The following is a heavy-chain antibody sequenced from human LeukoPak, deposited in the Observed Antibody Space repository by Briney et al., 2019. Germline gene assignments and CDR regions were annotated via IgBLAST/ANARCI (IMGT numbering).Heavy chain of an antibody. CDR3: TRDEGATVATYRFDF. J-gene: IGHJ4*02. Sequence: PGVTLRLLCEASRFDFNNYYKLWVPQAPGKAWEGLTNKKYDGSYTYYVDSRNGRFTISRDNAKNSVYLQMSSLRADDTAVYYCTRDEGATVATYRFDFWGQGALVTVSS. V-gene: IGHV3-7*01. CDR2: KKYDGSYT. D-gene: IGHD4-23*01. CDR1: RFDFNNYY.